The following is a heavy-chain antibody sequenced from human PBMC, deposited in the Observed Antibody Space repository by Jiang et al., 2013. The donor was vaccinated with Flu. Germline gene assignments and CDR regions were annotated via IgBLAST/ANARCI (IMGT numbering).Heavy chain of an antibody. V-gene: IGHV1-69*02. Sequence: GAEVKKPGSSVKVSCRASGGTFSNYPVSWVRQAPGQGLEWMGRIVPITGIANYARKFQDRVTITADKSTGTAYMELSRLSSEDTAVYYCARNLSPVTRTSRGYSPCDYWGQGSLVTVSS. CDR1: GGTFSNYP. CDR2: IVPITGIA. J-gene: IGHJ4*02. CDR3: ARNLSPVTRTSRGYSPCDY. D-gene: IGHD3-22*01.